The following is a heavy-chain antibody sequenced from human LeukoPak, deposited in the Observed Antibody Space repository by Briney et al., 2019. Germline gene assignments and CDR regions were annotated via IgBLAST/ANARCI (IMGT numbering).Heavy chain of an antibody. CDR2: IYTSGST. CDR1: GGSISSGSYY. CDR3: ARGSALAFDI. V-gene: IGHV4-61*02. J-gene: IGHJ3*02. D-gene: IGHD6-19*01. Sequence: SETLSLTCSVSGGSISSGSYYWSWIRQPAGKGLEWIGRIYTSGSTNYNPSLKSRVTISVDTSKNQFSLKLSSVTAADTAVYYCARGSALAFDIWGQGTMVTVSS.